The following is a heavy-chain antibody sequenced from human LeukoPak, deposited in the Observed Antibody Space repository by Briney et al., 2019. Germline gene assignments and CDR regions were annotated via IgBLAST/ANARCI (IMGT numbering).Heavy chain of an antibody. Sequence: SETLSLTCAVYGGSFSGYYWSWIRQPPGKGLEWIGEINHSESTNYNPSLKSRVTISVDTSKNQFSLQLRSVTAADTAVYYCAREDPQTTVPEGMDVWGQGTTVTVSS. V-gene: IGHV4-34*01. CDR2: INHSEST. D-gene: IGHD4-17*01. CDR3: AREDPQTTVPEGMDV. CDR1: GGSFSGYY. J-gene: IGHJ6*02.